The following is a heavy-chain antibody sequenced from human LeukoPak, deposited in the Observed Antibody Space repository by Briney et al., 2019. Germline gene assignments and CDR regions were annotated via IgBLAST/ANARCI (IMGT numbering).Heavy chain of an antibody. CDR3: VRGFRGGPFDY. Sequence: GGSLRLSCASSGFTFDDYGMSWVRQAPGKGLEWVSGINRNGGSTGYADSVKGRFTISRDNAKNSLYLQMNSLRAEDTALYYCVRGFRGGPFDYWGQGTLVTVSS. J-gene: IGHJ4*02. V-gene: IGHV3-20*04. CDR1: GFTFDDYG. D-gene: IGHD3-10*01. CDR2: INRNGGST.